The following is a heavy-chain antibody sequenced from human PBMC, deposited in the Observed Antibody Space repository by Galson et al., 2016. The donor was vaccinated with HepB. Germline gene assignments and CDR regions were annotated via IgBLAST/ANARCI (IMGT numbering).Heavy chain of an antibody. D-gene: IGHD2-15*01. J-gene: IGHJ4*02. CDR3: ASGGVDGDYFDY. V-gene: IGHV3-30*04. CDR1: GFTFSRYA. CDR2: ISYAGSNE. Sequence: SLRLSCAASGFTFSRYAMHWVRQAPGKGLEWVAVISYAGSNEYYADFVKGRFTISRDNSKNTLYLQMNSLRVEDTAVYYCASGGVDGDYFDYWGQGTLVTVSS.